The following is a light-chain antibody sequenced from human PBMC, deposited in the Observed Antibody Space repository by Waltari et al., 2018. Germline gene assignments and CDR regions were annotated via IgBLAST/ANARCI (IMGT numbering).Light chain of an antibody. Sequence: HSALTQPASVSGSPGKSITISCPGTSVDVGSYNLVSWYQQHPGKAPNLMIYEVSKRPSGVSNRFSGSKSGNTASLTISGLQAEDEADYYCCSYAGSSTVVFGGGTKLTVL. CDR1: SVDVGSYNL. V-gene: IGLV2-23*02. CDR3: CSYAGSSTVV. CDR2: EVS. J-gene: IGLJ2*01.